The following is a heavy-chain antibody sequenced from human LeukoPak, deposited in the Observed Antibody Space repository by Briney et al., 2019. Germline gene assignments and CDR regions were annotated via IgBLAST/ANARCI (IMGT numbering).Heavy chain of an antibody. CDR1: GYSINNGYY. J-gene: IGHJ3*02. CDR3: AREAYSGSLEGAFDI. V-gene: IGHV4-38-2*01. D-gene: IGHD1-26*01. CDR2: IYHSGST. Sequence: PSETLSLTCAVSGYSINNGYYWGWIRQPPGKGLEWIGSIYHSGSTYYNPSLKSRVTISVDTSKNQFSLKLNSVTAADTAVYYCAREAYSGSLEGAFDIWGQGTMVTVSS.